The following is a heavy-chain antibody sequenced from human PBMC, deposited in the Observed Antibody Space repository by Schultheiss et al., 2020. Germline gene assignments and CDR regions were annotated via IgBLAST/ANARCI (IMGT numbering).Heavy chain of an antibody. CDR1: GGSISSYY. CDR3: ARDTYYYGLDV. J-gene: IGHJ6*02. V-gene: IGHV4-59*01. CDR2: IYYSGST. Sequence: SETLSLTCTVSGGSISSYYWSWIRQPPGKGLEWIGYIYYSGSTNYNPSLKSRVTISVDTSKNQFSLKVNSVTAADTAVYYCARDTYYYGLDVWGQGTTVTGSS.